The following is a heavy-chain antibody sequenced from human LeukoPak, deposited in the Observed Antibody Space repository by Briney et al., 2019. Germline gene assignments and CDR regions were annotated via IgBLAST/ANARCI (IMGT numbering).Heavy chain of an antibody. J-gene: IGHJ5*02. CDR2: INPNSGDT. CDR3: ARDPVPATRLGGYNWFDP. D-gene: IGHD2-2*01. CDR1: GYTFTGYY. Sequence: AAVKVSCKASGYTFTGYYMHWVRQAPGQGLEWMGWINPNSGDTNYAQKFQGRVAMTRDTSISTAYMELSGLRSDDTAVYYCARDPVPATRLGGYNWFDPWGQGTLVTVSS. V-gene: IGHV1-2*02.